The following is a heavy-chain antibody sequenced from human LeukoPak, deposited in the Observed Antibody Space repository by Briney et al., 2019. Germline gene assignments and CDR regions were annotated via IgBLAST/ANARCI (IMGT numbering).Heavy chain of an antibody. V-gene: IGHV4-39*01. CDR1: GGSISSSSYY. Sequence: SETLSLTCTVSGGSISSSSYYWGWIRQPPGKGLEWIGSIYYSGGTYYNPSLKSRVTISVDTSKNQFSLKLSSVTAADTAVYYCASVFPGDGGNPNFDYWGQGTLVTVSS. D-gene: IGHD4-23*01. CDR3: ASVFPGDGGNPNFDY. CDR2: IYYSGGT. J-gene: IGHJ4*02.